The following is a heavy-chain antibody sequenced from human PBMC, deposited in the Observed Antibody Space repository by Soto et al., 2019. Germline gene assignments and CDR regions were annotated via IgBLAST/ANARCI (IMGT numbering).Heavy chain of an antibody. CDR2: IYYSGIT. CDR3: ARTDYYYDISGYAPDAFDI. Sequence: SETLYLTCPLSGFSISSYYLSWILQPPGKGLEWIGYIYYSGITNYNPSLKSRVTISVDTSKNQFSLKLSSVTAADTAVYYCARTDYYYDISGYAPDAFDIWGRGTMVT. J-gene: IGHJ3*02. V-gene: IGHV4-59*01. D-gene: IGHD3-22*01. CDR1: GFSISSYY.